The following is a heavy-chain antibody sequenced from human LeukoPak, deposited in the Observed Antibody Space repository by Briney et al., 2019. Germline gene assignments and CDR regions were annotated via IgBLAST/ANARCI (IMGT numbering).Heavy chain of an antibody. J-gene: IGHJ4*02. CDR3: ARGRDTAMVNFDY. CDR1: GVSFSGYY. Sequence: SETLSLTCAVYGVSFSGYYWSWIRQPPGKGLEWIGEINHSGSTNYNPSLKSRVTISVDTSKNQFSLKLSSVTAADTAVYYCARGRDTAMVNFDYWGQGTLVTVSS. CDR2: INHSGST. V-gene: IGHV4-34*01. D-gene: IGHD5-18*01.